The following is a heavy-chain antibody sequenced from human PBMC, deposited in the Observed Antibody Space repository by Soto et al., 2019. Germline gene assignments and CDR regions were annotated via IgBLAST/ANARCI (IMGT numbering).Heavy chain of an antibody. CDR1: GGSISSYY. D-gene: IGHD4-17*01. CDR2: IYYSGST. J-gene: IGHJ4*02. CDR3: ARDDGDYGVDY. Sequence: KPSETLSLTCTVSGGSISSYYWSWIRQPPGKGLEWIGYIYYSGSTNYNPSLKSRVTISVDTSKNQFSLKLSSVTAADTAVYYCARDDGDYGVDYWGQGTLVTVSS. V-gene: IGHV4-59*01.